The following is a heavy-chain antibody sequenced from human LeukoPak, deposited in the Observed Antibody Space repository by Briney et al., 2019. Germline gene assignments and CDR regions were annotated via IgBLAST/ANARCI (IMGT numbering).Heavy chain of an antibody. CDR1: GGSFSGYY. Sequence: SETLSLTCAVYGGSFSGYYWSWIRQPPGKGLEWIGEINHSGSTNYNPSLKSRVTISVDTSKNQFSLKLSSVTAADTAVYYCARDRDAAGIDYWGQGTLVTVSS. D-gene: IGHD6-13*01. V-gene: IGHV4-34*01. CDR2: INHSGST. CDR3: ARDRDAAGIDY. J-gene: IGHJ4*02.